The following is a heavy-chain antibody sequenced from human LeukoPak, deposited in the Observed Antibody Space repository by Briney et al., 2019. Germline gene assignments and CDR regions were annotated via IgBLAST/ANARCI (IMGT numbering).Heavy chain of an antibody. CDR1: GGSISSYY. D-gene: IGHD3-10*01. CDR2: IHSSGST. CDR3: ARHYGSGTYPFDY. J-gene: IGHJ4*02. Sequence: SETLSLTCTASGGSISSYYWSWIRQPPGKELEWIGHIHSSGSTNYNPSLKSRLTISVDTSKDQFSLKLSSVTAADTAVYYCARHYGSGTYPFDYWGQGTLVTVSS. V-gene: IGHV4-59*08.